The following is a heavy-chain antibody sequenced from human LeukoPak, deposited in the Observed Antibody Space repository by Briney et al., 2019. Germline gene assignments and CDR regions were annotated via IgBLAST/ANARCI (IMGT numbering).Heavy chain of an antibody. CDR1: GYTFTTLD. V-gene: IGHV1-8*03. CDR3: ARVDGSPDY. J-gene: IGHJ4*02. CDR2: INPKSGNT. D-gene: IGHD2-15*01. Sequence: ASVKVSCKASGYTFTTLDINWVRQATGQGLEWMGWINPKSGNTGHAQQFQGRVTITRDTSISTAYMELSGLRSEDTAVYYCARVDGSPDYWGQGTLVTVPS.